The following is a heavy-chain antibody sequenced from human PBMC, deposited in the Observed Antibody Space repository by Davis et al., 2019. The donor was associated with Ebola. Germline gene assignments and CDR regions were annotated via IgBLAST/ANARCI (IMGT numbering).Heavy chain of an antibody. CDR2: IYPGDSDT. J-gene: IGHJ6*02. CDR3: ARTDRVYYYGMDV. CDR1: GYSFTSYW. Sequence: GESLKISCKGSGYSFTSYWIGWVRQMPGKGLEWMGIIYPGDSDTRYSPSFQGQVTISADKSISTAYLQWSSLKASGTAMYYCARTDRVYYYGMDVWGQGTTVTVSS. V-gene: IGHV5-51*01.